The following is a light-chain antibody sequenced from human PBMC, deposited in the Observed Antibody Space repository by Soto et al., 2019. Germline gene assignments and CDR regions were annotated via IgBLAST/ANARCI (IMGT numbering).Light chain of an antibody. Sequence: DIVMTQSPLSLPVMPGEPASISCRSSQSLLHSNGYKCLDWYLQRPGQSPQLLIYLASNRSSGVPDRFSGSGSGTDFTLKISRVEAEDLGACYCIRAVLRPRPFGHGTMVDNK. CDR3: IRAVLRPRP. V-gene: IGKV2-28*01. CDR2: LAS. J-gene: IGKJ1*01. CDR1: QSLLHSNGYKC.